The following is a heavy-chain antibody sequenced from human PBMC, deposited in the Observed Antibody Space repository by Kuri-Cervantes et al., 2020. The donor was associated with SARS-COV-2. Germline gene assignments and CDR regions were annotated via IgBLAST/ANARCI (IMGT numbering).Heavy chain of an antibody. CDR3: AKDGISGVAGLLPYYFDY. Sequence: GESLKISCAASGFTFSSYGMHWVRQAPGKGLEWVAVIWYGGSNKYHADSVKGRFTISRDNSKNTLYLQMNSLRAEDTAVYYCAKDGISGVAGLLPYYFDYWGQGTLVTVSS. D-gene: IGHD1-14*01. CDR1: GFTFSSYG. V-gene: IGHV3-30*02. CDR2: IWYGGSNK. J-gene: IGHJ4*02.